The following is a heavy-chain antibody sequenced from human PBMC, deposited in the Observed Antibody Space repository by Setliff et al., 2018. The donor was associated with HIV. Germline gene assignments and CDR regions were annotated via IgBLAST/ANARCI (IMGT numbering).Heavy chain of an antibody. CDR1: GYTFTTYY. V-gene: IGHV1-46*01. D-gene: IGHD1-26*01. CDR3: ARDHMSVGAWVGATSRGLFQH. Sequence: ASVKVSCKASGYTFTTYYMHWVRQAPGQGLEWMGIINPSSTSTNYAQRFQGRVTMTRDTSTSTVYMELSSLRSEDTAVYYCARDHMSVGAWVGATSRGLFQHWGQGILVTVSS. J-gene: IGHJ1*01. CDR2: INPSSTST.